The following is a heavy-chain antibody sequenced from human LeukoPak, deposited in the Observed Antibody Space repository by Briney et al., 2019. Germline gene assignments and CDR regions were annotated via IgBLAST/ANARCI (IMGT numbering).Heavy chain of an antibody. J-gene: IGHJ3*01. CDR3: AVCSVTGRAFDV. V-gene: IGHV4-59*12. CDR2: IYYSGST. D-gene: IGHD3-10*02. Sequence: PSETLSLTXTVSGGSISSYYWSWIRQTPGKGLEWIGYIYYSGSTNYNPSLKSRVTISVDTSKNQFSLKLSFVTAADTAVYYCAVCSVTGRAFDVWGQGTMVTVSS. CDR1: GGSISSYY.